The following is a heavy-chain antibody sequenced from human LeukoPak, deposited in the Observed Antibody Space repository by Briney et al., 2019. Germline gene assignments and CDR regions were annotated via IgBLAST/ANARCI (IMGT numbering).Heavy chain of an antibody. J-gene: IGHJ3*02. CDR3: AAEENRGSRYCSSTSCPRRKGPDAFDI. V-gene: IGHV1-58*01. CDR2: IVVGSGNT. D-gene: IGHD2-2*01. CDR1: GCTFTNSA. Sequence: GASVNVSFKGCGCTFTNSAVQGVGQARGQRGEGIGWIVVGSGNTNYAQKFQERVTINRDMSTSTAYMELSSLRSEDPPVYSCAAEENRGSRYCSSTSCPRRKGPDAFDIWGQGTMVTLS.